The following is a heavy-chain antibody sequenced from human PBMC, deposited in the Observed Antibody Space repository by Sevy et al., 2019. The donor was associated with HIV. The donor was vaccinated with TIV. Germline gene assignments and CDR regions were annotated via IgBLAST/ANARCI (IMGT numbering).Heavy chain of an antibody. J-gene: IGHJ4*02. CDR2: IWHDGNSE. CDR3: ASEAGYGTDSRPFDY. CDR1: RFTFSTYV. V-gene: IGHV3-33*08. D-gene: IGHD5-12*01. Sequence: GGSLRLSCVASRFTFSTYVMHWVRQAPGKGLEWVAVIWHDGNSEYYADSGGGRFTISRDDSKNTLYLQMNSLRAEDTAVYYCASEAGYGTDSRPFDYWGQGTLVTVSS.